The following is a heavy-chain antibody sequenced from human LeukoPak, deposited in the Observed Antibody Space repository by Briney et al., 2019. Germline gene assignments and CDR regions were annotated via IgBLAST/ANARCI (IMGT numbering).Heavy chain of an antibody. Sequence: GGSLRLSCAASGFTFSSFWMNWVRQAPGKGLEWVANIKQDGSERNYVDSVKGRSTISRDNAKNSLFLQMNSLGAEDTAVYYCARSSYSSSSSVWGQGTMVTVSS. J-gene: IGHJ3*01. CDR2: IKQDGSER. V-gene: IGHV3-7*03. CDR1: GFTFSSFW. D-gene: IGHD6-6*01. CDR3: ARSSYSSSSSV.